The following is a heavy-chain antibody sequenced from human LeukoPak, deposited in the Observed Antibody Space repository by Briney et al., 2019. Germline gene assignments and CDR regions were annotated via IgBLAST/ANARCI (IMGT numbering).Heavy chain of an antibody. D-gene: IGHD5-24*01. CDR2: ISWNSGSI. V-gene: IGHV3-9*01. Sequence: GGSLRLSCAASGFTFDDYAMHWVRQAPGKGLEWVSGISWNSGSIGYADSVKGRFTISRDNAKNSLYLQMNSLRAEDTAVYYCARAGRRDGYNYPFDYWGQGTLVTVSS. J-gene: IGHJ4*02. CDR3: ARAGRRDGYNYPFDY. CDR1: GFTFDDYA.